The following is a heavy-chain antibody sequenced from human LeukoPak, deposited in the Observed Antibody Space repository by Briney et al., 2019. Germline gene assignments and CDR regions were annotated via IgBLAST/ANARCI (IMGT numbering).Heavy chain of an antibody. D-gene: IGHD3-10*01. Sequence: PSETLSLTCTVSGYSMSSGYYWGWIRQPPGKGLQWIGSIFHSGNSYYNPSLKSRVTISVDTSKNQFSLKVNSVTAADTAVYYCAKSNGYGLVDIWGQGTMVTVSS. CDR3: AKSNGYGLVDI. J-gene: IGHJ3*02. CDR2: IFHSGNS. V-gene: IGHV4-38-2*02. CDR1: GYSMSSGYY.